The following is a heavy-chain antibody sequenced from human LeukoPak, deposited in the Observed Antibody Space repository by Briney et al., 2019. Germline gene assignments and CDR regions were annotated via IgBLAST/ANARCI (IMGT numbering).Heavy chain of an antibody. Sequence: PSETLSLTCAVSGYSISSGYYWGWIRQPPGKGLALIGSIYHSGSTYYNPSLKSRVTISVDTSKNQFSLKLSSVTAADTAVYYCARLGYCSSTSCFPCGQGTLVTVSS. J-gene: IGHJ5*02. CDR3: ARLGYCSSTSCFP. CDR2: IYHSGST. CDR1: GYSISSGYY. V-gene: IGHV4-38-2*01. D-gene: IGHD2-2*01.